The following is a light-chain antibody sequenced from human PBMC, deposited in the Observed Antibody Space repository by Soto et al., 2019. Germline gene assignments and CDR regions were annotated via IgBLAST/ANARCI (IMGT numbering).Light chain of an antibody. CDR3: SSYTSSSTRLI. CDR1: SSDVGGYNY. J-gene: IGLJ2*01. CDR2: DVS. V-gene: IGLV2-14*01. Sequence: QSVLTQPASVSGSPGQSITISCTGTSSDVGGYNYVSWYQQHPGKAPKLMIYDVSNRPSGVSNRFSGSKSGNTASLTISGLQAEDEADYYCSSYTSSSTRLIFGGVTQLTVL.